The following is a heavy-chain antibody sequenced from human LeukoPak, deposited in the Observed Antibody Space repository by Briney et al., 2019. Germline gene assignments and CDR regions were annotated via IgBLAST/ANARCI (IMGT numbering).Heavy chain of an antibody. CDR1: GGSFSGYY. CDR3: ARVRAAAGSTEFDY. D-gene: IGHD6-13*01. Sequence: SETLSLTCAVYGGSFSGYYWSWIRQPPGKGLEWIGEINHSGSTNYNPSLKSRVTISVDTSKNQFSLKLSSVTAADTAVCYCARVRAAAGSTEFDYWGQGTLVTVSS. J-gene: IGHJ4*02. V-gene: IGHV4-34*01. CDR2: INHSGST.